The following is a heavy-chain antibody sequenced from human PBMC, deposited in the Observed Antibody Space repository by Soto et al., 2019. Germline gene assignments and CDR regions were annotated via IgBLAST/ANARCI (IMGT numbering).Heavy chain of an antibody. CDR3: ATRVGSGWSGRYFFDY. V-gene: IGHV3-23*01. CDR2: ISGSGGTT. J-gene: IGHJ4*02. D-gene: IGHD6-19*01. CDR1: GFTFSSYA. Sequence: EVQLLESGGGLVQPGGSLRLSCAASGFTFSSYAMNWVRQAPGKGLEWVSGISGSGGTTHSADSVKGRFIISRDNSGNTLYLQMNSLRAEDTAVYYCATRVGSGWSGRYFFDYWGRGTLVTVSS.